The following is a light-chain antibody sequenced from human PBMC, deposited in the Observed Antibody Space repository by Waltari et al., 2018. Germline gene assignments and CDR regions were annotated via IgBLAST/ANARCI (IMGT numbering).Light chain of an antibody. CDR1: DLGDKY. CDR2: QDS. V-gene: IGLV3-1*01. J-gene: IGLJ1*01. CDR3: QAWDSSTGV. Sequence: SCELTQPPSVAVSPGQTASIPCSGDDLGDKYACWYQQKPGQSPVLVIYQDSKRPSGIPERFSGSNSGNTATLTISGTQAMDEADYYCQAWDSSTGVFGTGTKVTVL.